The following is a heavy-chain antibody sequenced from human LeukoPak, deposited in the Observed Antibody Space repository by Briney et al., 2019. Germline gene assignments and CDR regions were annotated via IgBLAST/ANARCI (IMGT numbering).Heavy chain of an antibody. CDR1: GYTFTSYG. Sequence: VASVKISCKASGYTFTSYGISWVRQAPGQGLEWMGWISAYNGNTNYAQKLQGRVTMTTDTSTSTAYMELRSLRSDDTAVYYCARVGDIVGANLDFYYYYYMDVWGKGTTVTVSS. CDR2: ISAYNGNT. D-gene: IGHD1-26*01. CDR3: ARVGDIVGANLDFYYYYYMDV. J-gene: IGHJ6*03. V-gene: IGHV1-18*01.